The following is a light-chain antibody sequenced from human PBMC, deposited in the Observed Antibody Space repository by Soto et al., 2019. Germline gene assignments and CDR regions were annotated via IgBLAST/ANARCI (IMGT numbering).Light chain of an antibody. CDR1: SSNIGNNY. CDR2: ENN. CDR3: GTWDSSLSAEV. Sequence: QSVLTQPPSVSAAPGQKVTISCSGRSSNIGNNYVSWYQQLPGTAPKLLIYENNKRPSGIPDRFSGSKSGTSATLGITGLQTGDEADYYCGTWDSSLSAEVFGTGTKLTAL. V-gene: IGLV1-51*02. J-gene: IGLJ1*01.